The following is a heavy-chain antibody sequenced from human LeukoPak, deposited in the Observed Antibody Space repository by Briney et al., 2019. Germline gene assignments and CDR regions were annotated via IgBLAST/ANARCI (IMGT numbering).Heavy chain of an antibody. CDR3: ARDLSTASNWELDY. CDR1: GYTFTGYF. Sequence: ASVKVPCKAFGYTFTGYFIHWVRQAPAHALEGMGRINPNSGDTNYEQTFQGRVTMTRDTSISTVYMDLSRLTSDDTAVYYCARDLSTASNWELDYWGQGTPVTVSS. CDR2: INPNSGDT. D-gene: IGHD7-27*01. V-gene: IGHV1-2*06. J-gene: IGHJ4*02.